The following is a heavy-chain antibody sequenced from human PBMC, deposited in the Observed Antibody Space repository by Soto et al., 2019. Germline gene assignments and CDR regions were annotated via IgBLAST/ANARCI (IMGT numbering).Heavy chain of an antibody. CDR1: GASISRGDYY. CDR3: ARGGVYDCWSGLFD. Sequence: PSETLSLTCTVSGASISRGDYYWNWIRQSPGKGLEWIGNTYNNGRPNYNPSLKSRVTISGDSSKNQFSLKLRSLSAADTAVYYCARGGVYDCWSGLFDWGQGTLVTVSS. V-gene: IGHV4-30-4*01. J-gene: IGHJ4*02. D-gene: IGHD3-3*01. CDR2: TYNNGRP.